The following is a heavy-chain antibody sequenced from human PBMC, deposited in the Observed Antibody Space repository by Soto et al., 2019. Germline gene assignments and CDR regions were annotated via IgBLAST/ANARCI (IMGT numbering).Heavy chain of an antibody. Sequence: EVQLVESGGGLVQPGGSLRLSCAASGFTFSSYSMNWVRQAPGKGLEWVSYISSSSSTIYYADSVKGRFTISRDNAKNSLYLQMSSLRDEDTAVYYCARTQLRFLEWFDYWGQGTLVTVSS. V-gene: IGHV3-48*02. CDR2: ISSSSSTI. CDR3: ARTQLRFLEWFDY. J-gene: IGHJ4*02. CDR1: GFTFSSYS. D-gene: IGHD3-3*01.